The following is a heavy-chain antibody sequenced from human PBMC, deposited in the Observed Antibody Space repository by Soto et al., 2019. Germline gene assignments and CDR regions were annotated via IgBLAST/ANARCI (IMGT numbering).Heavy chain of an antibody. D-gene: IGHD4-17*01. CDR1: GYSFTSYW. CDR3: ASTMATAHYYSYAMDV. Sequence: GESLKISCKGSGYSFTSYWISWVRQMPGKGLEWMGRIDPSDSYTNYSPSFQGHVTISADKSISTAYLQWSSLKASDTAMYYCASTMATAHYYSYAMDVWGQGTTVTVSS. J-gene: IGHJ6*02. V-gene: IGHV5-10-1*01. CDR2: IDPSDSYT.